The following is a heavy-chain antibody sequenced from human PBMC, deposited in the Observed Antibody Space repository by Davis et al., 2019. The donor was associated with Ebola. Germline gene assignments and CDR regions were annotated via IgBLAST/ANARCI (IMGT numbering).Heavy chain of an antibody. CDR3: ARLQAHYYYYGMDV. CDR2: INHSGST. V-gene: IGHV4-34*01. Sequence: SETLSLTCAVYGGSFSGYNWSWIRQPPGKGLEWIGEINHSGSTNYNPSLKSRVTISVDTSKNQFSLKLSSVTAADTAVYYCARLQAHYYYYGMDVWGQGTTVTVSS. J-gene: IGHJ6*02. CDR1: GGSFSGYN.